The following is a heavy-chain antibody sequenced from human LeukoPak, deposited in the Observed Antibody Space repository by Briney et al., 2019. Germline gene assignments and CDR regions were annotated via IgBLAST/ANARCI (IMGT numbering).Heavy chain of an antibody. CDR3: AKDYDSSGYFDY. CDR1: GFTFATYA. Sequence: PGGSLRLSCAASGFTFATYAMSWVRQAPGKGLEWVSAITGSGSTTYYADSVKGRFTISRGNSKSTLYLQLNTLRAEDTAVYYCAKDYDSSGYFDYWGQGTLVTVSS. CDR2: ITGSGSTT. D-gene: IGHD3-22*01. J-gene: IGHJ4*02. V-gene: IGHV3-23*01.